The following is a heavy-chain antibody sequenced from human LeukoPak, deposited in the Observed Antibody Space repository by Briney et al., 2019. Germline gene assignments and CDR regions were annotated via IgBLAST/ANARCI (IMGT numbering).Heavy chain of an antibody. D-gene: IGHD3-10*01. V-gene: IGHV3-7*03. Sequence: PGGSLRLSCVASGFTFSSDWMIWVRQPPGKGLEWVANIKPDEGEKYYADSVKGRFTVSRDNAKSSLYLQMDSLRAEDTAVYYCVRYYTRHAWYFDLWGRGTLVTVSS. CDR2: IKPDEGEK. J-gene: IGHJ2*01. CDR1: GFTFSSDW. CDR3: VRYYTRHAWYFDL.